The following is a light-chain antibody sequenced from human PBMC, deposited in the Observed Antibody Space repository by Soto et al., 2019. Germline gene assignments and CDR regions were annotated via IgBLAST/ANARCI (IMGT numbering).Light chain of an antibody. V-gene: IGLV4-60*02. CDR3: ETWDSNIHV. CDR2: IEGSGRS. Sequence: QPVLTQLSSASASLGSSVKLTCTLGSGHSSYVIAWHQQQPGKAPRYLMKIEGSGRSNKGSGLPDRFSGSSSGADRYLTISNLQFEDEADYYCETWDSNIHVFGGGTKVTVL. CDR1: SGHSSYV. J-gene: IGLJ2*01.